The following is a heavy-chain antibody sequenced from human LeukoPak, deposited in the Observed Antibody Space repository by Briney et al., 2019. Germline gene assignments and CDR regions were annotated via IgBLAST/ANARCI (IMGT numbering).Heavy chain of an antibody. CDR2: ISYDGSNK. Sequence: GGSLRLSCAASGFTFSSSGMHWVRQAPGKGLEWVAVISYDGSNKYYADSVKSRFTISRDNSKNTLYLQMNSLRAGDTAVYYCAKDSYDRSGYYYYYLAYWGQGTQVTVSS. CDR1: GFTFSSSG. J-gene: IGHJ4*02. V-gene: IGHV3-30*18. D-gene: IGHD3-22*01. CDR3: AKDSYDRSGYYYYYLAY.